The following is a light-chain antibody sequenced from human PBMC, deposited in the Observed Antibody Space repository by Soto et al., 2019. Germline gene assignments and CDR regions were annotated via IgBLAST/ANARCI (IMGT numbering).Light chain of an antibody. V-gene: IGKV3-20*01. J-gene: IGKJ1*01. Sequence: EVVLTQSPGTLSLSPGERATLSCRASQSVSSNYLAWYQHKPGQAPRLLIYGASDRAAGIPDRCSGGGSGTDFSLTISRLEPEDFAVYYCQQYGGSLSWTFGQGTKVEIK. CDR3: QQYGGSLSWT. CDR1: QSVSSNY. CDR2: GAS.